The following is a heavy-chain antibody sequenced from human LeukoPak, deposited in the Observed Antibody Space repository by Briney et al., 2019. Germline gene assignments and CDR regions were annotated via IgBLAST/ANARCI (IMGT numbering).Heavy chain of an antibody. CDR3: SCLREGSSELTAPLKLDY. J-gene: IGHJ4*02. CDR2: IYYSGST. Sequence: SETLSLTCTVSGGSISSSSYYWGWIRQPPGKGLEWIGSIYYSGSTYYNPSLKSRVTISVDTSKNQFSLKLSSVTAADTAVYYCSCLREGSSELTAPLKLDYWGQGTLVTVSS. V-gene: IGHV4-39*01. D-gene: IGHD6-19*01. CDR1: GGSISSSSYY.